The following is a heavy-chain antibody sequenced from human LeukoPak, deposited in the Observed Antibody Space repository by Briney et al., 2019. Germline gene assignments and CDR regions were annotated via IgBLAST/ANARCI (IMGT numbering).Heavy chain of an antibody. J-gene: IGHJ6*03. CDR3: ARGRRYFDWLSKRNCYYYMDV. CDR1: GGSFSGYY. D-gene: IGHD3-9*01. Sequence: SETLSLTCAVYGGSFSGYYWSWIRQPPGKGLEWIGEINHSGSTNYNPSLKSRVTISVDTSKNQFSLKLSSVTAADTAVYYCARGRRYFDWLSKRNCYYYMDVWGKGTTVTVSS. CDR2: INHSGST. V-gene: IGHV4-34*01.